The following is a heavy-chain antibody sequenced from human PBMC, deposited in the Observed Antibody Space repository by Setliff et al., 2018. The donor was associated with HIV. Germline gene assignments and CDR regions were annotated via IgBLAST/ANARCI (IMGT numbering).Heavy chain of an antibody. V-gene: IGHV3-20*04. D-gene: IGHD6-19*01. J-gene: IGHJ4*02. CDR1: GFTVDEYG. Sequence: GGSLRLSCAASGFTVDEYGMSWVRQAPGKGLAWVSGINWNGGSTGYADYVKGRFTISRDNAKNSLYLQMNSLRAEDTALYYCARGISGWYAPLGYWGQGTLVTVSS. CDR2: INWNGGST. CDR3: ARGISGWYAPLGY.